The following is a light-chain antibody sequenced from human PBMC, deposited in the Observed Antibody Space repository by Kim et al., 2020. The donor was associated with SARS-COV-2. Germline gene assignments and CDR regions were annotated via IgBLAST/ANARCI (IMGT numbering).Light chain of an antibody. CDR3: QQYGSSHMYS. CDR2: GAS. CDR1: QSVSSNY. V-gene: IGKV3-20*01. J-gene: IGKJ2*03. Sequence: SPGEIATLACRASQSVSSNYLAWYQQKPGQAPRLLIFGASSRATGIPDRFSGSGSGTDFTLTISRLEPEDFAVYYCQQYGSSHMYSFGQGTKLEI.